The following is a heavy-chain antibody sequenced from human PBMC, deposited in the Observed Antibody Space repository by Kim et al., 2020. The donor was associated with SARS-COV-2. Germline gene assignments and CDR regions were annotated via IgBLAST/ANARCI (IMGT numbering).Heavy chain of an antibody. Sequence: RYTPSLQGQVTISGDRSISTAYLQWSSLKASDTAMYYCARLDSGGYYFTNYWGQGTLVTVSS. V-gene: IGHV5-51*01. D-gene: IGHD3-22*01. J-gene: IGHJ4*02. CDR3: ARLDSGGYYFTNY.